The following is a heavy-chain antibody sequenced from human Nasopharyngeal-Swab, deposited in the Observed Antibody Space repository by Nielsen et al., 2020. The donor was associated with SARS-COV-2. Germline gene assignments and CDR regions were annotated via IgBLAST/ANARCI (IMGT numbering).Heavy chain of an antibody. Sequence: ASVTVSCKASGYTFTGYYMHWVRQAPGQGLEWMGWINPNSGGTNYAQKFQGRVTMTRDTSISTAYMELSRLRSDDTAVYYCARESREVVPAANWFDPWGQGTLVTVSS. CDR1: GYTFTGYY. D-gene: IGHD2-2*01. CDR2: INPNSGGT. CDR3: ARESREVVPAANWFDP. V-gene: IGHV1-2*02. J-gene: IGHJ5*02.